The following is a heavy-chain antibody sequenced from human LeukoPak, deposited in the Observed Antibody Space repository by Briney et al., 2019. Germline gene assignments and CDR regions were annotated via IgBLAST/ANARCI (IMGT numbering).Heavy chain of an antibody. J-gene: IGHJ1*01. D-gene: IGHD3-3*01. CDR1: GYTLTELS. CDR3: ATVPPRPMVTIFGVVIQRAEYFQH. V-gene: IGHV1-24*01. CDR2: FDPEDGET. Sequence: ASVKVSSKVSGYTLTELSMHWVRQAPGKGLEWMGGFDPEDGETIYAQKCQGRVTMTEDTSTDTAYMELSSLRSEDTAVYYCATVPPRPMVTIFGVVIQRAEYFQHWGQGTLVTVSS.